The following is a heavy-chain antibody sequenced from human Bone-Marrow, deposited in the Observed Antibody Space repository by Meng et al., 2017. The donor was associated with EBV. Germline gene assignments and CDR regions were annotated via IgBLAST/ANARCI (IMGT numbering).Heavy chain of an antibody. CDR2: LIPMSGAP. D-gene: IGHD3-10*01. Sequence: QLGVFGVEVKRPGSTVESACKTFGGPFRSDAVSWVRQGPGQGLEWLGGLIPMSGAPHYAQKFQNRVTITADEYTRTHYMELSSLRSDDTAVYYCASESGRGFTPDFWGQGTLVTVSS. V-gene: IGHV1-69*01. CDR1: GGPFRSDA. CDR3: ASESGRGFTPDF. J-gene: IGHJ4*02.